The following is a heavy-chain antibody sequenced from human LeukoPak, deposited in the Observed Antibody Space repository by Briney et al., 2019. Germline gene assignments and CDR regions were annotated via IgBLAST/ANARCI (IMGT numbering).Heavy chain of an antibody. D-gene: IGHD3-9*01. CDR2: ISGSGGST. CDR1: GFTFSSYA. V-gene: IGHV3-23*01. Sequence: PGGSLRLSCSASGFTFSSYAMHWVRQAPGKGLEWVSAISGSGGSTYYADSVKGRFTISRDNSKNTLYLQMNSLRAEDTAVYYCAKNPPYSYDILTGYYPPYYYYYMDVWGKGTTVTISS. J-gene: IGHJ6*03. CDR3: AKNPPYSYDILTGYYPPYYYYYMDV.